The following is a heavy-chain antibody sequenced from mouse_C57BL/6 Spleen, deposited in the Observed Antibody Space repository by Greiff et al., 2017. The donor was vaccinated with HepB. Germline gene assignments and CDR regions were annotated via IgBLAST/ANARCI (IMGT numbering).Heavy chain of an antibody. CDR3: ARSTMVTPWFAY. D-gene: IGHD2-1*01. V-gene: IGHV1-4*01. CDR2: INPSSGYT. Sequence: VQLQQSGAELARPGASVKMSCKASGYTFTSYTMHWVKQRPGQGLEWIGYINPSSGYTKYNQKFKDQATLTADKSSSTAYMQLSSLTSEDSAVYYCARSTMVTPWFAYWGQGTLVTVSA. CDR1: GYTFTSYT. J-gene: IGHJ3*01.